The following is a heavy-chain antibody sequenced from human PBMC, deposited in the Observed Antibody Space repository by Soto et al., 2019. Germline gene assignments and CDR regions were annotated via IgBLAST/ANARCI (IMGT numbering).Heavy chain of an antibody. CDR3: TRHGDTDPHFWSGYRLAGMDV. J-gene: IGHJ6*02. Sequence: GGSVRLSCAASGFTFSSYSMNWVRQAPGKGLEWVSYISSSSSTIYYADSVKGRFTISRDNAKNSLYLQMNSLRDEDTAVYYCTRHGDTDPHFWSGYRLAGMDVWGPGTKATVSS. V-gene: IGHV3-48*02. D-gene: IGHD3-3*02. CDR2: ISSSSSTI. CDR1: GFTFSSYS.